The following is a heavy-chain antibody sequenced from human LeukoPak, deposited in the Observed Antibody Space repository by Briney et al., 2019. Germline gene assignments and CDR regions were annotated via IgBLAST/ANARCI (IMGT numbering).Heavy chain of an antibody. J-gene: IGHJ4*02. CDR3: AKDKSDYGELFDY. Sequence: PGGSLRLSCAASGFTFSSYAMSWVRQAPGKGLEWVSTISGSGGSTYYADSVKDRFTISRDNSKNTLYLQMNSLRAEDTAVYYCAKDKSDYGELFDYWGQGTLVTVSS. V-gene: IGHV3-23*01. CDR2: ISGSGGST. D-gene: IGHD4-17*01. CDR1: GFTFSSYA.